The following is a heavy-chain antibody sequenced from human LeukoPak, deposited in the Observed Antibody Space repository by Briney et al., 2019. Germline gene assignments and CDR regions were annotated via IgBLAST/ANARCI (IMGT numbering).Heavy chain of an antibody. CDR3: VRDIVAGPDAIPGSADY. Sequence: GGSLRLSCAASGFTFRSFAMSWVRQAPGLRPEWVSTITDNGSNTYYADSVKGRFTVSRGNSRNTLYLQMNSLRAEDTATYYCVRDIVAGPDAIPGSADYWGQGTLVTVSS. CDR1: GFTFRSFA. J-gene: IGHJ4*02. V-gene: IGHV3-23*01. CDR2: ITDNGSNT. D-gene: IGHD2-21*01.